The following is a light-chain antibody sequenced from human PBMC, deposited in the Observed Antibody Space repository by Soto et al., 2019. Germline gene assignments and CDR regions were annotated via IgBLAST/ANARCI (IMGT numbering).Light chain of an antibody. V-gene: IGLV2-23*02. J-gene: IGLJ1*01. CDR3: CSYAGSRTYYV. Sequence: QSVLTQPASVSGSPGQSITISCTGTSSDVGSYNLVSWYQQHPGEAPKLMIYEVSERPSGVSSRFSGSKSGNTASLTISGLQAEDEAEYYCCSYAGSRTYYVFGTGTKLTVL. CDR1: SSDVGSYNL. CDR2: EVS.